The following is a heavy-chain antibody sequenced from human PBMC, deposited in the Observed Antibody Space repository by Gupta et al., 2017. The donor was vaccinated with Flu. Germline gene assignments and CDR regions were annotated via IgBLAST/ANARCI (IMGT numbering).Heavy chain of an antibody. Sequence: GNGLEWVSAISGSSENTYDADSVKGRFTVSRDNSKNMLYLQMNSLRVEDTAIYYCANAWSYCGDNRYRYHFDYWGQGTLVTVSS. V-gene: IGHV3-23*01. J-gene: IGHJ4*01. CDR3: ANAWSYCGDNRYRYHFDY. D-gene: IGHD2-21*01. CDR2: ISGSSENT.